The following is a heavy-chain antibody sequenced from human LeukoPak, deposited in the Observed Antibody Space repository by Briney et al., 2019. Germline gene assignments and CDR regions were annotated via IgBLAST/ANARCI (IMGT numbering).Heavy chain of an antibody. J-gene: IGHJ4*02. D-gene: IGHD3-22*01. CDR1: GGTFSSYA. Sequence: SVKVSCKASGGTFSSYAISWVRQAPGQGLEWMGGIIPIFGTANYAQKFQGRVTITADESTSTAYMELSSLRSEDTAVYYCARDSPSYYYDSSGIRGFDYWGQGTLVTVSS. V-gene: IGHV1-69*13. CDR3: ARDSPSYYYDSSGIRGFDY. CDR2: IIPIFGTA.